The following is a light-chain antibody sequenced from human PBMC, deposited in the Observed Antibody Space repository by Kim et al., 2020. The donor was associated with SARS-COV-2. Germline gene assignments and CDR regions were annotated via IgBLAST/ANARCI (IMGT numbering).Light chain of an antibody. Sequence: EVVLTQSPATLSLSPGETATLSCGASQSVSNSLAWYQLKPGLAPRLVIYATFSRATGIPDRFSGSGSGTDFTLTISRLEPEDCALYYCQEYGNSPITFGQGTRLELK. J-gene: IGKJ5*01. CDR2: ATF. V-gene: IGKV3D-20*01. CDR1: QSVSNS. CDR3: QEYGNSPIT.